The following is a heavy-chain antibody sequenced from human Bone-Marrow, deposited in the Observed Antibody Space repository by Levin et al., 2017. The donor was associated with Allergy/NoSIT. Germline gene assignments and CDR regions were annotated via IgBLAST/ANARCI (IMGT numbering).Heavy chain of an antibody. CDR2: IKQDGSDK. D-gene: IGHD2-2*01. CDR3: TRYCSSTSCIDY. V-gene: IGHV3-7*04. CDR1: GFTFSNYW. Sequence: GESLKISCAASGFTFSNYWMTWVRQAPGKGLEWVANIKQDGSDKYYVDSVKGRFTISRDNAKNSLYLQMNSLRAEDTAVYFCTRYCSSTSCIDYWGQGTLVTVSS. J-gene: IGHJ4*02.